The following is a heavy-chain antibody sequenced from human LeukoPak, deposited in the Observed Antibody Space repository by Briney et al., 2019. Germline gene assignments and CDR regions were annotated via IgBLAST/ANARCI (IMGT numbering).Heavy chain of an antibody. Sequence: ASVKVSCKASGYTFTGYYMHWVRQAAGQGLEWKGWIHPNSGGTNYAQKFQGRVTMTRDTSISTAYMELSRLRSDDTAVYYCARVLKDTRTYYDFWSGYDPGFDYWGQGTLVTVSS. J-gene: IGHJ4*02. CDR3: ARVLKDTRTYYDFWSGYDPGFDY. V-gene: IGHV1-2*02. CDR2: IHPNSGGT. D-gene: IGHD3-3*01. CDR1: GYTFTGYY.